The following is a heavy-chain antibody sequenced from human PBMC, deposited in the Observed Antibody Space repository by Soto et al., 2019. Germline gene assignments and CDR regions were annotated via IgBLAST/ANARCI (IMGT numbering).Heavy chain of an antibody. CDR2: ISGSGGST. D-gene: IGHD3-3*01. J-gene: IGHJ4*02. Sequence: GSLRLSWAASGFKFGSYAVRWVRQAPGKGLEWVSAISGSGGSTYYADSVKGRFTIPRDNSKNTLYLQMNSLRAEDTAVYYCTKERTIFGVEDFDYWGQGTLVTVSS. CDR3: TKERTIFGVEDFDY. V-gene: IGHV3-23*01. CDR1: GFKFGSYA.